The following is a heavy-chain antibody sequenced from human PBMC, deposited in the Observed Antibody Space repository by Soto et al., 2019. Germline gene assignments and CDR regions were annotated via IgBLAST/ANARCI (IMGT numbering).Heavy chain of an antibody. CDR2: IYYSGST. CDR1: GGSISTYY. CDR3: ERRVGGYWHFIY. D-gene: IGHD5-12*01. J-gene: IGHJ4*02. V-gene: IGHV4-59*08. Sequence: PSETLSLTCTVSGGSISTYYWSWIRQPPGKGLEWIGYIYYSGSTKYNPSLKSRVTISLDMSKNQLSLKMTYVTAAETAVYYCERRVGGYWHFIYLVQGALVTVSS.